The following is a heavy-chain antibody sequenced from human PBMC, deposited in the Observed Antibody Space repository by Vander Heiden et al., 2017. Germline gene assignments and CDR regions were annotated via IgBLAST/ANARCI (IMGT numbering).Heavy chain of an antibody. Sequence: QVQLQESGPGLVKPSETLSLTCSVSSGSVANYHWPWIRQPPGKGLLEYIGYIQSSGSTFYNPSLKSRVTISLDTSKNQFSLRLSSVTAADTAVYFCARGLGGYRFDPWGQGTLVTVSS. J-gene: IGHJ5*02. CDR1: SGSVANYH. D-gene: IGHD3-22*01. V-gene: IGHV4-4*08. CDR3: ARGLGGYRFDP. CDR2: IQSSGST.